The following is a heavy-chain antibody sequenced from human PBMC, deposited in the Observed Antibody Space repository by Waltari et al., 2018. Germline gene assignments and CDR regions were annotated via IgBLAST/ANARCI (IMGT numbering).Heavy chain of an antibody. J-gene: IGHJ6*02. CDR1: GFTFSTCA. CDR2: MTSNGDHT. CDR3: ARDNENNWNDWRYYGMDV. V-gene: IGHV3-64*07. D-gene: IGHD1-20*01. Sequence: EVQLVESGGGVVQPGGSLRLSGAASGFTFSTCALHWVRQATGKGLEYVSAMTSNGDHTYYAEYVKGRLTISRDNSKNMLYLQMGSLRPEDMAVYYCARDNENNWNDWRYYGMDVWGQGTTVIVSS.